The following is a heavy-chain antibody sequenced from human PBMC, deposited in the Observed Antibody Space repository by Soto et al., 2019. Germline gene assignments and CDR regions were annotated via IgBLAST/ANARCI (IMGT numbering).Heavy chain of an antibody. CDR1: GFTFISYA. D-gene: IGHD3-16*01. V-gene: IGHV3-30-3*01. Sequence: QVQLVESGGGVVQPGRSLRLSCAASGFTFISYAMHWVRQAPGKGLEWVAVISYDGSNKYYADSVKGRFTISRDNSENTLFLQMTSLRAEATAVYYCAPTWRLDAFDIWGQGTMVTVSS. CDR2: ISYDGSNK. CDR3: APTWRLDAFDI. J-gene: IGHJ3*02.